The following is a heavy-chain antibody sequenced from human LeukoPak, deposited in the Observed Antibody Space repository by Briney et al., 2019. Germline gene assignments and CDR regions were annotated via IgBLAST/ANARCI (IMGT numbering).Heavy chain of an antibody. D-gene: IGHD3-22*01. J-gene: IGHJ4*02. CDR1: GFTFSSYA. CDR3: ARFTMIVYYFDY. CDR2: ISYDGSNK. V-gene: IGHV3-30-3*01. Sequence: GRSLRLSCAASGFTFSSYAMHWVRQAPGKGLEWVAVISYDGSNKYYADSAKGRFTISRDNSKNTLYLQMNSLRAEDTAVYYCARFTMIVYYFDYWGQGTLVTVSS.